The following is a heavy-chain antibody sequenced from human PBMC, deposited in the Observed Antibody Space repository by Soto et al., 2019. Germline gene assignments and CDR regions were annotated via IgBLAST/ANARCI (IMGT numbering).Heavy chain of an antibody. CDR3: STDSYGSSGCLHC. J-gene: IGHJ4*02. Sequence: PGGSLRLSCAAPGFTFSNAWMSWDRQAPGEGLEWVGRIKSKTDGGTTDAAAPVKGRFTISRGDSKNTLYLQMNSVKTADTAVYDCSTDSYGSSGCLHCWGQGTLVTVSS. D-gene: IGHD6-19*01. CDR2: IKSKTDGGTT. CDR1: GFTFSNAW. V-gene: IGHV3-15*01.